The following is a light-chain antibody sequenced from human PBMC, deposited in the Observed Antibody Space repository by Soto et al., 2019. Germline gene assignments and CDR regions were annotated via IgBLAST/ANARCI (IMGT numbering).Light chain of an antibody. V-gene: IGKV1-39*01. J-gene: IGKJ3*01. CDR1: QSISRN. CDR2: AAS. CDR3: QQSYSTPWT. Sequence: DLQMTQSPSSLSASVGDRVTITCRASQSISRNLNWYQQKPGKAPKLLIYAASSLQSEVPSRFSGSGSETDFTLTISSLQPEDFATYYCQQSYSTPWTFGPGTKVDIK.